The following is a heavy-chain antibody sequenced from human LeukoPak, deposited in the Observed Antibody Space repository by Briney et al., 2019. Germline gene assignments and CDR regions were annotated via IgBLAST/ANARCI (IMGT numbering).Heavy chain of an antibody. V-gene: IGHV3-73*01. CDR3: ARGDCSGGSCYLSLTTIDY. Sequence: GGSLRLSCAASGFTFSGSSIHWVRQASGKGLEWVGRIRNKANTYATAYIASVKGRFTISRDDSKNTAYLQMNSLRAEDTAVYYCARGDCSGGSCYLSLTTIDYWGQGTLVTVSS. J-gene: IGHJ4*02. CDR1: GFTFSGSS. CDR2: IRNKANTYAT. D-gene: IGHD2-15*01.